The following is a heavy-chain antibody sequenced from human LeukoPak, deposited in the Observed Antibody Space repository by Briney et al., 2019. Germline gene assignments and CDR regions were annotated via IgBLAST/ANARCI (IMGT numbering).Heavy chain of an antibody. J-gene: IGHJ4*02. Sequence: SQTLSLTCAISGDSVSGNSVAWNWIRQSPSRGLEWLGRTYYRSKWYSDYAVSVKSRITINPDTSKNQFSLQLNSATPEDTAIYFCARGFMSYLDFWGQGTLVTVSS. CDR1: GDSVSGNSVA. CDR3: ARGFMSYLDF. V-gene: IGHV6-1*01. CDR2: TYYRSKWYS. D-gene: IGHD3-10*01.